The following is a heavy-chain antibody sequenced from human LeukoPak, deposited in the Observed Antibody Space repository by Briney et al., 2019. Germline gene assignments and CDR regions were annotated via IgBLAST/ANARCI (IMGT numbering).Heavy chain of an antibody. CDR2: ISSSGSTI. CDR1: GFTFSDYY. D-gene: IGHD6-6*01. V-gene: IGHV3-11*01. CDR3: AREPYSSSFIDY. J-gene: IGHJ4*02. Sequence: GGSLRLSCAASGFTFSDYYMSWIRQAPGKGLEWVSYISSSGSTIYYADSVKGRFTISRDNAKNSLYLQMNGLRAEDTAVYYCAREPYSSSFIDYWGQGTLVTVSS.